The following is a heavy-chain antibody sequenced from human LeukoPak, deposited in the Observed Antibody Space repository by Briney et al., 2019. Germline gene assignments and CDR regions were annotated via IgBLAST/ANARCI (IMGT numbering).Heavy chain of an antibody. CDR1: GITFSDYY. Sequence: GGSLRLSCVASGITFSDYYMNWIRQAPGKGLEWVSYISGSGSTKYYADSVKGRFTISRDNAKNSLYLHMNSLRAEDTAVYYCARGGYCSNVVCYTSRSLDYWGQGTLVTVSS. J-gene: IGHJ4*02. D-gene: IGHD2-8*01. CDR2: ISGSGSTK. V-gene: IGHV3-11*01. CDR3: ARGGYCSNVVCYTSRSLDY.